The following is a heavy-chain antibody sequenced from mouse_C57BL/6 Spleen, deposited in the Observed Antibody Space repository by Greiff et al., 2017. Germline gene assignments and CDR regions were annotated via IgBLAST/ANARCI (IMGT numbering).Heavy chain of an antibody. CDR3: APDYYGSRTFDN. J-gene: IGHJ2*01. Sequence: QVQLQQPGTELLKPGASVKLSCKASGYTFPSYWMPWVKQRPGQGLEWIGNINPSNGGTNYNEKFKSKATLTVDKSSSTAYMQLSSLTSEDSAVFDCAPDYYGSRTFDNWGQGTTLTVSS. D-gene: IGHD1-1*01. CDR2: INPSNGGT. V-gene: IGHV1-53*01. CDR1: GYTFPSYW.